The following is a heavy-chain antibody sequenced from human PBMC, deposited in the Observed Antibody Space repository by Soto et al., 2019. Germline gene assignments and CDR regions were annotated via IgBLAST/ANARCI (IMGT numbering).Heavy chain of an antibody. CDR1: GFTFSSYG. V-gene: IGHV3-33*01. CDR2: IWYDGSNK. D-gene: IGHD1-20*01. J-gene: IGHJ6*02. Sequence: GGSLRLSCAASGFTFSSYGMHWVRQAPGKGLEWVAVIWYDGSNKYYADSVKGRFTISRDNSKNTLYLQMNSLRAEDTAVYYCAREMGVGITGTTALYYYYGMDVWGQGTTVTVSS. CDR3: AREMGVGITGTTALYYYYGMDV.